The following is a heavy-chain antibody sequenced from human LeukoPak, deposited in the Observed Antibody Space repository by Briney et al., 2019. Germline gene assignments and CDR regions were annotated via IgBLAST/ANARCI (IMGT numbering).Heavy chain of an antibody. J-gene: IGHJ3*02. Sequence: HGESLKISCKSSGYSFTSHWIGWVRQMPEKGLEWMGIIYPRDSDIRYSPSFQGQVTISGDKSISTAYLQWSSLKASDTAMYYCARRQLDGEAFDIWGQGTMVTVSS. CDR1: GYSFTSHW. V-gene: IGHV5-51*01. CDR3: ARRQLDGEAFDI. D-gene: IGHD6-6*01. CDR2: IYPRDSDI.